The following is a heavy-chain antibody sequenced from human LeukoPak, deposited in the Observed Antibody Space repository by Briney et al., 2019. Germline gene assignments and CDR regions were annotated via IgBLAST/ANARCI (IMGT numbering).Heavy chain of an antibody. D-gene: IGHD2-15*01. V-gene: IGHV4-39*01. CDR3: ARWDIVDNWFDP. J-gene: IGHJ5*02. CDR1: GGSISSSSYH. CDR2: IYYSGST. Sequence: SETLSLTCTVSGGSISSSSYHWGWIRQPPGKGLEWIGSIYYSGSTYYNPSLKSRVTISVDTSKNQFSLKLSSVTAADTAVYYCARWDIVDNWFDPWGQGTLVTVSS.